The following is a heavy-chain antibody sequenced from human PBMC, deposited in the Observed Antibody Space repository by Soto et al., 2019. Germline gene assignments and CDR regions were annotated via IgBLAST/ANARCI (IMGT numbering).Heavy chain of an antibody. CDR2: ISHSGST. CDR1: GDFMNSSHC. D-gene: IGHD3-3*02. CDR3: PARHFWSGPWPHTRLAS. J-gene: IGHJ4*02. V-gene: IGHV4-4*02. Sequence: SETLCLTCAVSGDFMNSSHCWNWVRQPPGKGLEWIGQISHSGSTNYNPSLTSRVTISVDKSENHFSLKLTSVTAADTAVYYCPARHFWSGPWPHTRLASRGQRTPVTVSS.